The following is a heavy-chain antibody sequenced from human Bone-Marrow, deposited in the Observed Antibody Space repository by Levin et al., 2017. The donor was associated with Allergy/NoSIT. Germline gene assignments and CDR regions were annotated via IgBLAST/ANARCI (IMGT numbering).Heavy chain of an antibody. CDR3: GKGLSRGSPYRGFDM. D-gene: IGHD1-26*01. CDR2: MRYSGDTT. V-gene: IGHV3-23*01. J-gene: IGHJ3*02. CDR1: GFTFSSYT. Sequence: AGGSLRLSCAASGFTFSSYTMTWVRQAPGKGLEWVSTMRYSGDTTYYADSVKGRFTISRDTSKDTLFLQMNSLRAEDTAVYYCGKGLSRGSPYRGFDMWGPGTMVTVSS.